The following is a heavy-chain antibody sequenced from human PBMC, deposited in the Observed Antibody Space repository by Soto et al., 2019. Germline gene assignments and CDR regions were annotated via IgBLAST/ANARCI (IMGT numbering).Heavy chain of an antibody. J-gene: IGHJ4*02. V-gene: IGHV1-46*02. D-gene: IGHD6-19*01. Sequence: VASVKVSCKSSTYTFNTHYIHWVRQAPGQGLEWVGVINPSGGGTNYAQKFQGRVTMTGDTSTTTFYMEVTGLTSEDTAVYYCVGGSASGVDHWGQGTLVTSPQ. CDR3: VGGSASGVDH. CDR1: TYTFNTHY. CDR2: INPSGGGT.